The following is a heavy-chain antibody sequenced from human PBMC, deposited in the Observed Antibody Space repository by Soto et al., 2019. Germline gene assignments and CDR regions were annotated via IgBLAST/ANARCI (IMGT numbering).Heavy chain of an antibody. V-gene: IGHV1-69*13. CDR3: ARDPDFIAAADNWFDP. Sequence: SVKVSCKASGGTFSSYAISWVRQAPGQGLEWMGGIIPIFGTANYAQKFQGRVTITADESTSTAYMELSSLRSEDTAVYYCARDPDFIAAADNWFDPWGQGTLVTVSS. J-gene: IGHJ5*02. CDR2: IIPIFGTA. D-gene: IGHD6-13*01. CDR1: GGTFSSYA.